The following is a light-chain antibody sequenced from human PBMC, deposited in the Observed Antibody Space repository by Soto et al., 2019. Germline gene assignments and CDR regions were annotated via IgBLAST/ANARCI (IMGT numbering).Light chain of an antibody. CDR3: QQYYSYPRT. V-gene: IGKV1-8*01. J-gene: IGKJ1*01. CDR2: AAS. Sequence: AIRMTQSTSSLSASTGGRVTITCRASQGISSYLAWYQQKPGKAPKLLIYAASTLQSGVPSRFSGSGSGTDFTLTISCLQSEDFATYYCQQYYSYPRTFGQGTKVDIK. CDR1: QGISSY.